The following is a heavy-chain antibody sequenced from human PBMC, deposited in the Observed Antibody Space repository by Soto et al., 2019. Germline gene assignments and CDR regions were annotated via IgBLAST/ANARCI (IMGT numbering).Heavy chain of an antibody. J-gene: IGHJ5*02. CDR1: GGSISSGAYY. D-gene: IGHD6-13*01. CDR3: ARVSATGTRWFDP. V-gene: IGHV4-31*03. CDR2: ISHRGTA. Sequence: SETLSLTCTVSGGSISSGAYYWGWIRQHPGKGLEWIGYISHRGTAYYTPSLKSRVSLSVDPSKSQFSLNVTSLTAADTAVYYCARVSATGTRWFDPWGPGALVTVSS.